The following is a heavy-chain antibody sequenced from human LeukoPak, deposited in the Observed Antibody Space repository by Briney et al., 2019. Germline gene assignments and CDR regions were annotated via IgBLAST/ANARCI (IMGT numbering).Heavy chain of an antibody. CDR2: IYYSGST. J-gene: IGHJ6*02. CDR1: GGSISSSSYY. D-gene: IGHD3-3*01. V-gene: IGHV4-39*01. Sequence: SETLSLTCTVSGGSISSSSYYWGWIRQPPGTGLEWIGSIYYSGSTYYNPSLKSRVTISVDTSKNQFPLKLSSVTAADTAVYYCARLRNYYYYGMDVWGQGTTVTVSS. CDR3: ARLRNYYYYGMDV.